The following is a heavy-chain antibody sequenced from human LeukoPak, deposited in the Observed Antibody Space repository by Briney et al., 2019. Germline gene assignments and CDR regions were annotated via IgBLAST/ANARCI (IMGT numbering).Heavy chain of an antibody. D-gene: IGHD3-10*02. Sequence: SETLSLTCAVYGGSFSGYYWSWIRQPPGKGLEWIGEINHSGSTNYNPSLKSRVTISVDTSKNQFSLKLSSVTAADTAVYYCARGVPLDYWGQGTLVTVSS. J-gene: IGHJ4*02. CDR1: GGSFSGYY. CDR2: INHSGST. V-gene: IGHV4-34*01. CDR3: ARGVPLDY.